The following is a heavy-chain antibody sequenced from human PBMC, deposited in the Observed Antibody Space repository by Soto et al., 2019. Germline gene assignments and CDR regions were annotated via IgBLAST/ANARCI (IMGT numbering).Heavy chain of an antibody. D-gene: IGHD2-15*01. CDR2: IYYSGST. CDR3: ARHEGYCSGGSCSRRSAFDI. Sequence: SETLSLTCTVSGGSISSYYWSWIRQPPGKGLEWIGYIYYSGSTNYNPSLKSRVTISVDTSKNQFSLKLSSVTAADTAVYYCARHEGYCSGGSCSRRSAFDIWGQGTMVTVSS. CDR1: GGSISSYY. V-gene: IGHV4-59*08. J-gene: IGHJ3*02.